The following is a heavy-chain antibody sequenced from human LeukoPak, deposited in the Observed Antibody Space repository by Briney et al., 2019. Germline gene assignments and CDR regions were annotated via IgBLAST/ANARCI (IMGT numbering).Heavy chain of an antibody. CDR2: ISYDGSNK. CDR1: GFTFSSYA. CDR3: AKDRATYYDISYYFDY. J-gene: IGHJ4*02. V-gene: IGHV3-30*18. Sequence: GGSLRLSCAASGFTFSSYAMSWVRQAPGKGLEWVAVISYDGSNKYYADSVKGRFTISRDNSKNTLYLQMNSLRAEDTAVYYCAKDRATYYDISYYFDYWSQGTLVTVSS. D-gene: IGHD3-9*01.